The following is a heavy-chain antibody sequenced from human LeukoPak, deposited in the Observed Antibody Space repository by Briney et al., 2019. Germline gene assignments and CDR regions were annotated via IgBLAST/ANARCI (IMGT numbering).Heavy chain of an antibody. J-gene: IGHJ4*02. D-gene: IGHD1-26*01. CDR2: IKQDGSET. CDR3: TRDLHPSYYLPDY. Sequence: GGSLRLSCVASAFEFSSNWMSWVRQAPGKGLEWVASIKQDGSETYYVDSVRGRFTISRGNAKNSLYLQMNSLRAEDTAVYYCTRDLHPSYYLPDYWGQGTLVTVSS. CDR1: AFEFSSNW. V-gene: IGHV3-7*04.